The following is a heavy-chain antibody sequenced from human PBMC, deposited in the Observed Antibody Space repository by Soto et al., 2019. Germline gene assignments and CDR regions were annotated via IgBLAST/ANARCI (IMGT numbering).Heavy chain of an antibody. J-gene: IGHJ5*02. CDR2: ISYDGSNK. CDR1: GFTFSSYA. Sequence: PGGSLRLSCAASGFTFSSYAMHWVRQAPGKGLEWVAVISYDGSNKYYADSVKGRFTISRDNSKNTLYLQMNSLRAEDTAVYYCARDYYGSGSYYTLGWFDPWGQGTLVTVSS. CDR3: ARDYYGSGSYYTLGWFDP. V-gene: IGHV3-30-3*01. D-gene: IGHD3-10*01.